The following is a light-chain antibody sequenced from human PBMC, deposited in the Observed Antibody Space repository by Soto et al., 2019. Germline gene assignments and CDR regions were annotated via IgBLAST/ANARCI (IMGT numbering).Light chain of an antibody. CDR3: QQYGSSPPDT. V-gene: IGKV3-20*01. CDR1: QSVSSSY. CDR2: GAS. J-gene: IGKJ2*01. Sequence: EIVLTQSPGTLSLSPGERATLSCRASQSVSSSYLAWYQQKPGQAPRLLIYGASSRATGIPDRFSGSGSGTDFTLTIRRLESEDFAVYYCQQYGSSPPDTFGQGTKLEIK.